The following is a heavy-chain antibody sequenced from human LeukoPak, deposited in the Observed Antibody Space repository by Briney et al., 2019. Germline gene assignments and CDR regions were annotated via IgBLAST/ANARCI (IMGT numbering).Heavy chain of an antibody. V-gene: IGHV4-59*08. Sequence: SETLSLTCTVSGGSISSYYWSWIRQPPGKGLEWIGYIYYSGSTNYNPSLKSRVTISVDTSKNQFSLKLSSVTAADTAVYYCARHIAMATKAGFDYWGQGTLVTVSS. CDR2: IYYSGST. J-gene: IGHJ4*02. CDR1: GGSISSYY. CDR3: ARHIAMATKAGFDY. D-gene: IGHD5-24*01.